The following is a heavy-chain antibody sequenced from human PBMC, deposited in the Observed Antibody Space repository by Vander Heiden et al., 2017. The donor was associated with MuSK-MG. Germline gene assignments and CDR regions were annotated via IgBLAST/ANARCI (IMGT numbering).Heavy chain of an antibody. CDR3: ARALGKFYFDY. V-gene: IGHV4-31*03. CDR2: IYFSGSA. Sequence: QVQLQESGPGLVKPSQTLSLTCTVSGDSISTGGYYWSWIRQHPVKGLEWIGYIYFSGSAYYNPSFQSRASISVDTSQNQFSLKLTSATAADTALYYCARALGKFYFDYWGQGTLRTVSP. J-gene: IGHJ4*02. CDR1: GDSISTGGYY. D-gene: IGHD3-16*01.